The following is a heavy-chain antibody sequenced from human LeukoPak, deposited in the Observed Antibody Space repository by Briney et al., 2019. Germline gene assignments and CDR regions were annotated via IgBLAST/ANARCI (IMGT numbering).Heavy chain of an antibody. J-gene: IGHJ5*02. CDR2: VYYGGSP. CDR1: GGSITSDNFY. CDR3: ARVNDCSRASCFTSWFDP. D-gene: IGHD2-2*02. Sequence: PETLSLTCTVSGGSITSDNFYWGWIRQPPGKGLEWVGSVYYGGSPYYNPSLTSRVTMSVDTSENQFSLKLTSVTAADTAVYYCARVNDCSRASCFTSWFDPWGQGTLVTVSS. V-gene: IGHV4-39*07.